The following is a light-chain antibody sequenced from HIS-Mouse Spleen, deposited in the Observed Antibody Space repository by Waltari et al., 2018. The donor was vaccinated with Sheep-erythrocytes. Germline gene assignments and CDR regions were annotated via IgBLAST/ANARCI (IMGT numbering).Light chain of an antibody. CDR3: SSYAGSNNWV. Sequence: PHSVSGSPGQSVTISCTGTSSDVGGYNYVSWYQQHPGKAPKLMIYDVSKRPSGVPDRFSGSKSGNTASLTISGLQAEDEADYYCSSYAGSNNWVFGGGTKLTVL. J-gene: IGLJ3*02. V-gene: IGLV2-11*01. CDR2: DVS. CDR1: SSDVGGYNY.